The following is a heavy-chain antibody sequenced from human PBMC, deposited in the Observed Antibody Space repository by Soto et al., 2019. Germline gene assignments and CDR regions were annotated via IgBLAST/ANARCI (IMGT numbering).Heavy chain of an antibody. CDR2: IYYDGSSE. CDR1: GFTFSNHG. V-gene: IGHV3-33*01. CDR3: ARGRGSGSFYQLDY. J-gene: IGHJ4*02. Sequence: QVQLVESGGGVVQPGRSLRLSCAASGFTFSNHGMHWVRQAPGKGLGLVARIYYDGSSEFYADSVKGRFTISRDSSKNTLYLQMNSLRAEDTAVYYCARGRGSGSFYQLDYWGQGTLVTVSP. D-gene: IGHD1-26*01.